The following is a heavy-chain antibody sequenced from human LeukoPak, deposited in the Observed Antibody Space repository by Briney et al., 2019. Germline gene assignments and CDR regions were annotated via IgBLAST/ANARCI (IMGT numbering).Heavy chain of an antibody. CDR3: ALLGGFEGGNDY. V-gene: IGHV4-59*12. D-gene: IGHD4-23*01. Sequence: SETLSLTCTVSGGSISSYYWSWIRQPPGKGLEWIGYIYDSGSTNYNPSLKSRVTISLDTSKNQFSLKLSSVTAADTAVYYCALLGGFEGGNDYWGQGTLVTVSS. CDR2: IYDSGST. J-gene: IGHJ4*02. CDR1: GGSISSYY.